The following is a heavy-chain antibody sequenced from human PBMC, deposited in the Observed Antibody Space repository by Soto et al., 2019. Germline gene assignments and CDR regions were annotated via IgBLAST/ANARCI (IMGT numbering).Heavy chain of an antibody. V-gene: IGHV4-30-2*01. D-gene: IGHD3-16*02. CDR2: INHRGTT. CDR1: GAPITYWGYS. CDR3: ARAWGSYDYVWGSYRPYYFDY. J-gene: IGHJ4*02. Sequence: SETLSLTCTVSGAPITYWGYSWSWIRRTPGKGLDWIGYINHRGTTCYNPSFESRLTMSIDRAKNQFSLKLRSMSAADTAVYFCARAWGSYDYVWGSYRPYYFDYWGQGPLVTVSS.